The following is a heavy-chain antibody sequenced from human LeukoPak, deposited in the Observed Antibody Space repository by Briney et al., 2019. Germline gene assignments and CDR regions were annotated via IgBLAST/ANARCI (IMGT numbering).Heavy chain of an antibody. CDR1: GFTFSSYS. J-gene: IGHJ4*02. Sequence: GGSLRLSCAASGFTFSSYSMNWVRQAPGKGLEWVSSISSSSSYIYYADSVKGRFTISRDNAKNSLYLQMNSLRAEDTAVYYCARGRSIAAAGPYYFDYWGQGTLVTVSS. D-gene: IGHD6-13*01. CDR2: ISSSSSYI. V-gene: IGHV3-21*01. CDR3: ARGRSIAAAGPYYFDY.